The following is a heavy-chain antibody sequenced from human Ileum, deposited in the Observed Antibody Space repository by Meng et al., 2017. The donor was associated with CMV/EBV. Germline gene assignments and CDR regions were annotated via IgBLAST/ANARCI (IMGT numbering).Heavy chain of an antibody. V-gene: IGHV3-7*04. J-gene: IGHJ3*01. CDR1: GFTFSNYA. CDR2: IHQIGTDK. Sequence: GESLKISCAASGFTFSNYAMTWVRQAPGKGLEWVANIHQIGTDKYYVDSVEGRFAISRDNARNSLYLQMNGLRVEDTGLYYCTRGPNSIFCANNVCSDDAFDAWGQGTMVTVSS. D-gene: IGHD3-9*01. CDR3: TRGPNSIFCANNVCSDDAFDA.